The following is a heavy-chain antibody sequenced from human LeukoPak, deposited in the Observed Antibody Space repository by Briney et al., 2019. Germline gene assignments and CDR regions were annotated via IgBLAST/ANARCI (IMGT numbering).Heavy chain of an antibody. Sequence: GASVKVSCKASGYTFISYDINWVRQATGQGLEWMGYMNPNSGNTRYAQKFQGRVTMTRNTSISTAYMELSSLRSEDTAVYYRTRVPRTAVGIWGQGTMVTVSS. CDR1: GYTFISYD. D-gene: IGHD6-19*01. J-gene: IGHJ3*02. CDR2: MNPNSGNT. CDR3: TRVPRTAVGI. V-gene: IGHV1-8*01.